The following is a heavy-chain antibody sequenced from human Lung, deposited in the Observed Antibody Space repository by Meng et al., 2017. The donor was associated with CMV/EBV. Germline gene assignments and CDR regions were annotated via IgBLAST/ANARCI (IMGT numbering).Heavy chain of an antibody. CDR2: ISCYNGDT. CDR3: ARDPSNTSGRYAYFDY. CDR1: GYTFTHHG. D-gene: IGHD6-19*01. J-gene: IGHJ4*02. V-gene: IGHV1-18*01. Sequence: VQRVQSGAEVKKPGASVRVSCKASGYTFTHHGISWIRQAPGQGLEWMGWISCYNGDTNYAQKFQGKVTMTTDTSTSTAYMDLRSLRSDDTAVYYCARDPSNTSGRYAYFDYWGQGTLVTVSS.